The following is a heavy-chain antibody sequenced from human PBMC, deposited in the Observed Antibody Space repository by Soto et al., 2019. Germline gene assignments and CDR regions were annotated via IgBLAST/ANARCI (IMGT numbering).Heavy chain of an antibody. CDR1: GYSFTTNC. CDR3: ARLLGPASFFDAFDV. CDR2: IHPGDSDT. Sequence: PGESLKISCEASGYSFTTNCIALVRQMPGKGLECMGIIHPGDSDTRYSPSFQGQVTISADKSLNTAYLQWSSLEASDTAMYYCARLLGPASFFDAFDVWGPGTMVTVSS. V-gene: IGHV5-51*01. J-gene: IGHJ3*01. D-gene: IGHD3-3*02.